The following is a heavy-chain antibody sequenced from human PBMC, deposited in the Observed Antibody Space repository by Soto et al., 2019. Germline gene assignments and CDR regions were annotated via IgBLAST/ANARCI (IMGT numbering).Heavy chain of an antibody. CDR1: GGTFSSYT. D-gene: IGHD2-15*01. V-gene: IGHV1-69*02. Sequence: QVQLVQSGAEVKKPGSSVKVSCKASGGTFSSYTISWVRQAPGQGLEWMGRIIPILGIANYAQKFQGRVTITEDNSTSTANRALSSLRSEDTAVYYCASPPYGYCSDGSCFHAYASHIWGQRTMVTVSS. J-gene: IGHJ3*02. CDR3: ASPPYGYCSDGSCFHAYASHI. CDR2: IIPILGIA.